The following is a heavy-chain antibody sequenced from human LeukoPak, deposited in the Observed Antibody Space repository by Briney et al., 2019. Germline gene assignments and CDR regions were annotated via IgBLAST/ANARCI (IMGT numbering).Heavy chain of an antibody. V-gene: IGHV3-66*01. J-gene: IGHJ4*02. CDR3: ARKVHSSRDDY. CDR2: IYSGGST. Sequence: PGGSLRLSCAASGFTVTTNYMSWVRQAPGKGLEWVSVIYSGGSTYYADSVKGRFIISRDNSKNTLYLQMNSLRAEDTAVYYCARKVHSSRDDYWGQGTLVTVSS. D-gene: IGHD6-13*01. CDR1: GFTVTTNY.